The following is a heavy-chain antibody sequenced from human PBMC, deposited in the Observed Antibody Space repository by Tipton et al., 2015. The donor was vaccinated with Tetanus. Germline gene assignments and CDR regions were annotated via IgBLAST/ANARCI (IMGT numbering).Heavy chain of an antibody. CDR3: ARDDFIRDSADT. CDR2: FSSDGRST. CDR1: GFSLETFG. D-gene: IGHD2-21*01. J-gene: IGHJ5*02. V-gene: IGHV3-48*03. Sequence: SLRLSCVASGFSLETFGINWVRQAPGKGLEWIAYFSSDGRSTFYADSVKGRYTISRDNSRNTLALQMTSLRVDDTGVYFCARDDFIRDSADTWGQGTLVVVSS.